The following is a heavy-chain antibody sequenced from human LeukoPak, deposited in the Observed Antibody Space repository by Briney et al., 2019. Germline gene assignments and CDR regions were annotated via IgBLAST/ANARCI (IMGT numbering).Heavy chain of an antibody. D-gene: IGHD3-16*01. CDR3: ATQKGSYLWGTDFDY. V-gene: IGHV1-2*02. J-gene: IGHJ4*02. CDR2: INPNSGDT. Sequence: ASVNVSCKASRYTFTGYYMHWVRQAPGQGLEWMGWINPNSGDTKYAQKFQGRVTMTRDTSISTAYMELSRLRSDDTTVYYCATQKGSYLWGTDFDYWGQGTLVTVSS. CDR1: RYTFTGYY.